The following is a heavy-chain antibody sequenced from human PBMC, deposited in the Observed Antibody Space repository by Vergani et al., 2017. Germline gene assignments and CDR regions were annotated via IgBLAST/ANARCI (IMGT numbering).Heavy chain of an antibody. CDR1: GFTFSSYA. V-gene: IGHV3-23*01. J-gene: IGHJ6*03. CDR2: ISGSGGST. CDR3: AKGLNGVGCSSTSCYRNYYYYMDV. Sequence: EVQLLESGGGLVQPGGSLRLSCAASGFTFSSYAMSWVRQAPGKGLEWVSAISGSGGSTYYADSVKGRFTISRDNSKNTRYLQMNSLRAEDTAVYYCAKGLNGVGCSSTSCYRNYYYYMDVWGKGTTVTVSS. D-gene: IGHD2-2*01.